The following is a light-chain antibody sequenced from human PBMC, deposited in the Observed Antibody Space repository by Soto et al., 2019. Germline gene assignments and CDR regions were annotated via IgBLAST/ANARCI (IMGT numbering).Light chain of an antibody. Sequence: QSVLTQPPSVSGAPGQRVTISCTGSSSNIVAIYDVHWYQQLPGTAPKLLIYGNTNRPSGVPDRFSGSKSGTSASLAITGLQAEDVADYYCQSYDSSLSGWVFGGGTKLTVL. CDR1: SSNIVAIYD. CDR3: QSYDSSLSGWV. V-gene: IGLV1-40*01. J-gene: IGLJ3*02. CDR2: GNT.